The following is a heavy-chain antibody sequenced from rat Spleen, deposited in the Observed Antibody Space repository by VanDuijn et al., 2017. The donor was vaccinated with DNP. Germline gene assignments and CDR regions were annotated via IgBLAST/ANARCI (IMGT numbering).Heavy chain of an antibody. CDR2: IINDGKRT. J-gene: IGHJ2*01. V-gene: IGHV5-31*01. D-gene: IGHD1-2*01. Sequence: EVQLVETGGGLVQPGGSLKLSCVASGFTFSNYWMYWIRQAPKKGLEWVATIINDGKRTYYRDSVKGRFTISRDNAKSTLYLQMNSLQTDDTGIYYCTRDRSSSIPFDYWGQGVMVTVSS. CDR3: TRDRSSSIPFDY. CDR1: GFTFSNYW.